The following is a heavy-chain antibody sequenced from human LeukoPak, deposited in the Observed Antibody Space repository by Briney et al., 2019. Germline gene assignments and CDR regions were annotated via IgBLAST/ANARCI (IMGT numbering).Heavy chain of an antibody. J-gene: IGHJ6*03. D-gene: IGHD6-6*01. CDR2: MNPNSGNT. V-gene: IGHV1-8*01. CDR1: GYTFTSYD. Sequence: ASVKVSCKASGYTFTSYDINWVRQATGQGLEWMGWMNPNSGNTGYAQKFQGRVTMTRNTSISTAYMELSSLRSEDTAVYYCARLEYSSSSMSWYYYYMDVWGKGTTVTVFS. CDR3: ARLEYSSSSMSWYYYYMDV.